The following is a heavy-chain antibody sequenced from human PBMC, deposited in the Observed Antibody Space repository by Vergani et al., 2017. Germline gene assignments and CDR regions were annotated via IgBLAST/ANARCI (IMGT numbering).Heavy chain of an antibody. CDR2: TWYDGNNK. Sequence: QVQLVESGGGVVQPGRSLRLSCAASGVTFNQYGMHWVRPAPGKGLEWVAVTWYDGNNKQYADSVKGRFTISRDNSKSTMYLQMNSLRDEDTGVYYCARDLRLLYNRFDPWGQGTLVTVSS. V-gene: IGHV3-33*01. CDR3: ARDLRLLYNRFDP. CDR1: GVTFNQYG. D-gene: IGHD1-14*01. J-gene: IGHJ5*02.